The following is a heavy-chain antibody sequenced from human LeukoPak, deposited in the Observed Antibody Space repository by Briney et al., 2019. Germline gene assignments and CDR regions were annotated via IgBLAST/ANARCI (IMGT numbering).Heavy chain of an antibody. D-gene: IGHD3-22*01. CDR3: ARHVARGSSGLTAFDI. CDR2: IYYSGST. V-gene: IGHV4-39*01. CDR1: GGSISSSSYY. Sequence: SETLSLTCTVSGGSISSSSYYWGWIRQPPGKGLEWIGSIYYSGSTYYNPSLKGRVTISVDTSKNQFSLKLSSVTAADTAVYYCARHVARGSSGLTAFDIWGQGTMVTVSS. J-gene: IGHJ3*02.